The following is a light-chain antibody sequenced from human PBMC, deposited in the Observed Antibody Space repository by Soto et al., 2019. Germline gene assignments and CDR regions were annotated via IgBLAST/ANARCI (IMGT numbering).Light chain of an antibody. CDR3: QVWDSSSDHLYV. J-gene: IGLJ1*01. Sequence: SYELTQPPSVSVAPGKTARITCGGNNIGSKSVHWYQQKPGQAPVLVIYYDSERPSGIPERFSGSNSGNTATLTISRVEAGDEADYYCQVWDSSSDHLYVFGTGTKLTVL. CDR1: NIGSKS. V-gene: IGLV3-21*04. CDR2: YDS.